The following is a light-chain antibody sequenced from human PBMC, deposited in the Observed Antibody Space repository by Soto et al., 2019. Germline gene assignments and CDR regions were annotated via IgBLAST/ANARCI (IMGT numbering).Light chain of an antibody. J-gene: IGLJ3*02. Sequence: QSVLTQPASVSGSPGQSITISCTGTNSDIGAYNYVSWYQQHPGKAPKLIIFEVSNRPSGVSSRFSGSKSGSTASLTISGLQLEDEADYHCSSYTGGSTYWIFGGGTKLTVL. CDR1: NSDIGAYNY. CDR3: SSYTGGSTYWI. V-gene: IGLV2-14*01. CDR2: EVS.